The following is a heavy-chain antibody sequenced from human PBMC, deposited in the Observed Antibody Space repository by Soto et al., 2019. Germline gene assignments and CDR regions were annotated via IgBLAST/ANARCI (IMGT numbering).Heavy chain of an antibody. CDR1: GFTFSSYS. CDR2: ISGSGGST. CDR3: AKGPHPQWLYAGRYFDY. J-gene: IGHJ4*02. Sequence: PGGSLRLSCAASGFTFSSYSMSWVRQAPGKGLEWVSAISGSGGSTYYADSVKGRFTISRDNSKNTLYLQMNSLRAEDTAVYYCAKGPHPQWLYAGRYFDYWGQGTLVTVSS. D-gene: IGHD6-19*01. V-gene: IGHV3-23*01.